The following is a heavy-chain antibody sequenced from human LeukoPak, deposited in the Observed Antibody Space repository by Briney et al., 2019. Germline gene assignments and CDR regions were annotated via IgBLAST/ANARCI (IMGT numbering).Heavy chain of an antibody. CDR1: GGTFSSYA. Sequence: ASVKVSCKASGGTFSSYAISWVRQAPGQGLEWMGGIIPIFGTANYAQKLQGRVTITADESTSTAYMELSSLRSEDTAVYYCARAGVVYLEGYGMDVWGQGTTVTVSS. CDR2: IIPIFGTA. V-gene: IGHV1-69*13. D-gene: IGHD1-20*01. CDR3: ARAGVVYLEGYGMDV. J-gene: IGHJ6*02.